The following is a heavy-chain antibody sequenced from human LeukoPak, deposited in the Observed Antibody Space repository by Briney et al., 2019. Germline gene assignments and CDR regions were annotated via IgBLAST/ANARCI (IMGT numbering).Heavy chain of an antibody. V-gene: IGHV3-7*01. CDR2: IKEDGSEK. Sequence: ETLSLTCTVSGGSISSTTYYWGWIRQAPGKGLEWVANIKEDGSEKYYMDSVKGRLTISRDNAKNSLYLQMSSLRAEDTAVYYCAREYYYDSSGYGSFGYWGQGTLVTVSS. D-gene: IGHD3-22*01. CDR1: GGSISSTTYY. J-gene: IGHJ4*02. CDR3: AREYYYDSSGYGSFGY.